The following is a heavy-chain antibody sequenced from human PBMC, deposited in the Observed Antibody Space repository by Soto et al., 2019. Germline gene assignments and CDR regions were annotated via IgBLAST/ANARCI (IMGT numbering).Heavy chain of an antibody. CDR2: SSWNSGII. CDR1: GFTFDDYA. V-gene: IGHV3-9*01. D-gene: IGHD3-10*01. CDR3: AKDQSRFGEVGAAFDL. J-gene: IGHJ3*01. Sequence: EVQLVESGGDLVQPGRSLRLSCAASGFTFDDYAMYWVRQAPGKGLEWVSSSSWNSGIIGYADSAKGQFTISRDNDRCSLSLLMNSLRTEDTGLYYCAKDQSRFGEVGAAFDLWGQGTMVTVSS.